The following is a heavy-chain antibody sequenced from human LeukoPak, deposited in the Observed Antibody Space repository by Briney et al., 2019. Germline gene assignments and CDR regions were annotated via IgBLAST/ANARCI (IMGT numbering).Heavy chain of an antibody. Sequence: GGSLRLSCAASGFTFSSYSMNWVRQAPGKGLEWVSSISSSSSYIYYADSVKGRFTISRDNAKNSLYLQMNSLRAEDTALYYCARELELTIDYWGQGTLVTVSS. CDR2: ISSSSSYI. J-gene: IGHJ4*02. D-gene: IGHD1-7*01. CDR3: ARELELTIDY. V-gene: IGHV3-21*04. CDR1: GFTFSSYS.